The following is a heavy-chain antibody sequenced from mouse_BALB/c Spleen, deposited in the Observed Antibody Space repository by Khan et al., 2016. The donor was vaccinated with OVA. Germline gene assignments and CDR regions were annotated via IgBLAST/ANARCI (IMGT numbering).Heavy chain of an antibody. CDR3: TRHGYVAWFTY. V-gene: IGHV1S135*01. Sequence: VQLQQSGPGRMKPGASGKISCKASGSSFTSYYIPGVSKSHGKGLEWLEYIDPFGVGTTYNQKFKGKATLTVDKSSSTAYIHLSNLTSEDSSVYYCTRHGYVAWFTYWGQGTLVTVSA. D-gene: IGHD2-2*01. CDR1: GSSFTSYY. J-gene: IGHJ3*01. CDR2: IDPFGVGT.